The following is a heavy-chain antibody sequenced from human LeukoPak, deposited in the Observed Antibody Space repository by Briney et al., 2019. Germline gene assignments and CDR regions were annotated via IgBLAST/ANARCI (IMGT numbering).Heavy chain of an antibody. CDR2: INPNSGGT. D-gene: IGHD6-13*01. CDR3: AREGLGSSWYRTYDY. V-gene: IGHV1-2*02. CDR1: GYTFTGYY. Sequence: ASVKVSCKASGYTFTGYYMHWVRQAPGQGLEWMGWINPNSGGTNYAQKLQGRVTTTTDTSTSTAYMELRSLRSDDTAVYYCAREGLGSSWYRTYDYWGQGTLVTVSS. J-gene: IGHJ4*02.